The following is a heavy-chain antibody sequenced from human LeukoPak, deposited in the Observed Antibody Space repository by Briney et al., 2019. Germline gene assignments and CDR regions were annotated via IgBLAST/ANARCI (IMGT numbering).Heavy chain of an antibody. V-gene: IGHV4-4*07. CDR3: TRSYFTVAIDY. D-gene: IGHD2/OR15-2a*01. Sequence: SETLSLTCTVSGVSISSYYWSWIRQPAGKGLEWIGRIYTSGSTNYNPSLKSRVTMSVDTSKNQFSLKLSSVTAADTAVYFCTRSYFTVAIDYWGQGALVTVSS. J-gene: IGHJ4*02. CDR1: GVSISSYY. CDR2: IYTSGST.